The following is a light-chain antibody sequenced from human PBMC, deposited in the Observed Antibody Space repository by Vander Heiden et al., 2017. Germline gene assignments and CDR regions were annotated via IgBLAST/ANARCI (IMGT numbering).Light chain of an antibody. V-gene: IGLV1-40*01. CDR1: SSNIGAGYD. J-gene: IGLJ2*01. CDR3: QSYDSRLTGHVV. Sequence: QSVLTQPTSVSGAPGQGVTISCTGSSSNIGAGYDVHWSQQLPGAAPKLLINGNTNRPSGVPDRFSGSKSCTLASLAITGLQAEDEADYYCQSYDSRLTGHVVFGGGTKLTVL. CDR2: GNT.